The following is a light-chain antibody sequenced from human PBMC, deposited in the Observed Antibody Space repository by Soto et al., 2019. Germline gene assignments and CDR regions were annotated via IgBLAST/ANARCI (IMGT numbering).Light chain of an antibody. CDR3: LHHNGYPPV. CDR1: QHITND. J-gene: IGKJ2*01. CDR2: LAS. V-gene: IGKV1-17*01. Sequence: IQMTQSPSSLSASVGDTVTITCRASQHITNDCAWYQQKAGRAPKCLILLASRLQTGVPSRFSGSGSGTEFTLTSSSLQPEDFATYYCLHHNGYPPVFGQGTKVEIK.